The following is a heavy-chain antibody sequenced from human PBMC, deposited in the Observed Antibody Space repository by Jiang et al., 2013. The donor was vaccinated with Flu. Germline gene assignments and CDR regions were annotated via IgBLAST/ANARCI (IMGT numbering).Heavy chain of an antibody. J-gene: IGHJ6*02. CDR3: ARERQRDSSSWYRSRDYYYGMDV. V-gene: IGHV3-69-1*01. CDR2: ISSSSYI. Sequence: EWVSSISSSSYIYYADSVKGRFTISRDNAKNSLYLQMNSLRAEDTAVYYCARERQRDSSSWYRSRDYYYGMDVWGQGTTVTVSS. D-gene: IGHD6-13*01.